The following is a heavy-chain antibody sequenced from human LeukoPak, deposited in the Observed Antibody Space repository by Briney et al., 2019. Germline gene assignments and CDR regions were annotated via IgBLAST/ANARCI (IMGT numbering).Heavy chain of an antibody. CDR1: GFTFSSYA. J-gene: IGHJ4*02. CDR3: AKDGGYGSGSYYPDY. V-gene: IGHV3-23*01. D-gene: IGHD3-10*01. Sequence: GGSLRLSCAASGFTFSSYAMNWVRQAPGKGLEWVSSISGGAGGAAYADSVKGRFTMSRDNSKDTLYLQMNSLRAEDTAVYYCAKDGGYGSGSYYPDYWGQGTLVTVSS. CDR2: ISGGAGGA.